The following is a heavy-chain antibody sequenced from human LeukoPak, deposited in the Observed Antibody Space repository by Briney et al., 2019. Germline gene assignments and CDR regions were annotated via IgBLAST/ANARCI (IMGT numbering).Heavy chain of an antibody. V-gene: IGHV3-43D*04. CDR2: ISWDGGST. CDR1: GFTFDDYA. J-gene: IGHJ4*02. D-gene: IGHD4-17*01. Sequence: GGSLRLSCAASGFTFDDYAMHWFRQAPGKGLEWVSLISWDGGSTYYADSVKGRFTISRDNSKNSLYLQMNSLRAEDTALYYCAKDVGYGDEEGYFDYWGQGTLVTVSS. CDR3: AKDVGYGDEEGYFDY.